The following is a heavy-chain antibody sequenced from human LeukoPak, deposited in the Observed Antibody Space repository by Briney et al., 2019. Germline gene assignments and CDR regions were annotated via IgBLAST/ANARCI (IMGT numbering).Heavy chain of an antibody. Sequence: SETLSLTCTVSGGSISSGSYYWNWIRQPAGKGLEWIGRFYNSGSTNFNPSLKSRVTISADTSKNQFSLKVRSVTAADTTVYYCARGDLKSDWFDPWGQGTLVTVSS. J-gene: IGHJ5*02. CDR2: FYNSGST. V-gene: IGHV4-61*02. D-gene: IGHD3-3*01. CDR3: ARGDLKSDWFDP. CDR1: GGSISSGSYY.